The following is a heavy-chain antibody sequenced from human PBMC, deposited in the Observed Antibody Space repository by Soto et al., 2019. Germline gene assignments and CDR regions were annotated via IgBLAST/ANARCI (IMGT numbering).Heavy chain of an antibody. Sequence: EVQLVESGGGLIQPGGSLRLSCAASGFTVSSNYMSWVRQAPGKGLEWVSVIYSGGSTYYADSVKGRFTISRDNSKNTLYLQMNSLRAEDTAVYYCARDLGYSNYEVWFDPWGQGTLVTVSS. CDR2: IYSGGST. CDR3: ARDLGYSNYEVWFDP. D-gene: IGHD4-4*01. V-gene: IGHV3-53*01. J-gene: IGHJ5*02. CDR1: GFTVSSNY.